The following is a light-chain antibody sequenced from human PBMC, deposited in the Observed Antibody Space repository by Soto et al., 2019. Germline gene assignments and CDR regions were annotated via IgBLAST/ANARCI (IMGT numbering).Light chain of an antibody. V-gene: IGKV4-1*01. J-gene: IGKJ1*01. CDR2: WAS. CDR1: QSVIYSANNKNC. CDR3: QKYLAIPRT. Sequence: DIVMTQSPDSLAVSLGERATINCKSSQSVIYSANNKNCLAWYQQKPGQPPKVLIYWASTREAGVPDRFSGRGYGTDFTLTISSLQDEDVAVYYCQKYLAIPRTFGQGTKVEIK.